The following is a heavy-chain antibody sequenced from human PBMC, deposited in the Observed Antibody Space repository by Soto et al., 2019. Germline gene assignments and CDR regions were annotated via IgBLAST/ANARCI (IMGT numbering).Heavy chain of an antibody. CDR1: GGSISSYY. V-gene: IGHV4-59*01. D-gene: IGHD1-26*01. CDR2: IYYSGST. CDR3: ARWEVGAFDI. Sequence: PSETLSLTCTVSGGSISSYYWSWIRQPPGKGLEWIGYIYYSGSTNYNPSLKSRVTISVDTSKNQFSLKLSSVTAADTAVYYCARWEVGAFDIWGQGTMVTVSS. J-gene: IGHJ3*02.